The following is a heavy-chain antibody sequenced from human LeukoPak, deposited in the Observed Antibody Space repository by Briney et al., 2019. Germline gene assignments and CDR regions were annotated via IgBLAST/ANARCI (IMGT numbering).Heavy chain of an antibody. V-gene: IGHV4-34*01. CDR2: ITHSGSP. CDR1: SGPLSGYY. J-gene: IGHJ2*01. Sequence: PSETLSLTCGVSSGPLSGYYWRWIRQPPGGGLEWLGEITHSGSPNYNPSLKSRVTISGDTSKKQFSLNLTSVTAADTGVYYCARGVDLWGRGTPVTVSS. CDR3: ARGVDL.